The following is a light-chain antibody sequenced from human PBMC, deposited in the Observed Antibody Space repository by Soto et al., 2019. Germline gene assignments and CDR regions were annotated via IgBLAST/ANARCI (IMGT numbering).Light chain of an antibody. J-gene: IGKJ3*01. CDR3: QQRDIWPLT. CDR1: QSVNIY. V-gene: IGKV3-11*01. Sequence: EVVLTQSPATLSVSPGERATLSCRASQSVNIYLAWYQHKPGQAPRLLIYDSSIRAKGIPARFSGSGSGTDFTLTISGLEPEDFAVYYCQQRDIWPLTFGRGTKVDIK. CDR2: DSS.